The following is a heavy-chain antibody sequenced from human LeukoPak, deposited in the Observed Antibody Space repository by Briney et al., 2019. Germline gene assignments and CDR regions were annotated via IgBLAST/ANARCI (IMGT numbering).Heavy chain of an antibody. CDR1: GFTFSSYG. D-gene: IGHD5-12*01. CDR3: AKDGQSGYEIISRLDDALNDFDY. J-gene: IGHJ4*02. Sequence: GGSLRLSCTASGFTFSSYGMHWARQAPGKGLEWVAVISYDGSNKYHADSVKGRFTISRDNSKNTLYLQMNSLRAEDTAVYYCAKDGQSGYEIISRLDDALNDFDYWGQGTLVTVSS. V-gene: IGHV3-30*18. CDR2: ISYDGSNK.